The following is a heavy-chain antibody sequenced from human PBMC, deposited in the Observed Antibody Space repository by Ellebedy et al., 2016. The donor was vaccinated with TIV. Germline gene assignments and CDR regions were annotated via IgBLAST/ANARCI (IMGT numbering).Heavy chain of an antibody. CDR3: ARRITGTYGDDALDI. V-gene: IGHV3-53*01. CDR1: GFTVSYTY. Sequence: GGSLRLSCAASGFTVSYTYMSWVRQAPGKGLEWVSVNHTGGDTYYADSVKGRFTISRDSSKNTLYLQMNSLRAEDTAVYYCARRITGTYGDDALDIWGQGTMVTVSS. J-gene: IGHJ3*02. CDR2: NHTGGDT. D-gene: IGHD1-20*01.